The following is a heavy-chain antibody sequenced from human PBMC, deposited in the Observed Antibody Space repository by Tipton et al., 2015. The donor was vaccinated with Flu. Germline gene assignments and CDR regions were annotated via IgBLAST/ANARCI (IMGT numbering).Heavy chain of an antibody. CDR2: INPNSGGT. V-gene: IGHV1-2*02. J-gene: IGHJ5*02. D-gene: IGHD6-19*01. Sequence: QSGPEVKKPGASVKVSCKASGYTFTGYYMHLVRQAPGQGLEWMGWINPNSGGTNYAQKFQGRVTMTRDTSISTAYMELSRLRSDDTAVYYCARGIAVAGTGWRITNWFDPCGKGTLVTVSS. CDR1: GYTFTGYY. CDR3: ARGIAVAGTGWRITNWFDP.